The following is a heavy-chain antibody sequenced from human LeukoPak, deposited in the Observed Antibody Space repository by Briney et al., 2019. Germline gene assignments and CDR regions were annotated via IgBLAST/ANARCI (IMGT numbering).Heavy chain of an antibody. V-gene: IGHV1-8*01. Sequence: ASVKVSCKASGYTFTSYDINLVRQATGQGLEWMGWMNPNSGNTGYAQKFQGRVTMTRNTSISTAYMELSSLRSEDPAVYYCARDGEYCSGGSCWDWFDPWGQGTLVTVSS. CDR2: MNPNSGNT. CDR3: ARDGEYCSGGSCWDWFDP. J-gene: IGHJ5*02. CDR1: GYTFTSYD. D-gene: IGHD2-15*01.